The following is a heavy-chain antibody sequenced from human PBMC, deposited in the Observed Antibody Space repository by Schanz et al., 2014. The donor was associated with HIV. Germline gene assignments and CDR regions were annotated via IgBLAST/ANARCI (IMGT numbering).Heavy chain of an antibody. CDR3: AKAKGSYSATTFYFDF. V-gene: IGHV3-33*05. D-gene: IGHD1-26*01. Sequence: QVDLVESGGGVVQPGRSLRLSCTASGFTFNNYGMQWVRQAPGKGLEWVAVMSYDGVRKYLGDSVKGRFTISRDNSKNTVYLQLKSLRVEDTAVYYCAKAKGSYSATTFYFDFWGQGTLVTVSS. CDR2: MSYDGVRK. CDR1: GFTFNNYG. J-gene: IGHJ4*02.